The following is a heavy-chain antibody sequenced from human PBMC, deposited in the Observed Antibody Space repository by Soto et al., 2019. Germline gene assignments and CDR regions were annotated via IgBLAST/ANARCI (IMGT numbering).Heavy chain of an antibody. CDR3: VRDPFSMITGDF. D-gene: IGHD3-16*01. CDR2: IYGNDAT. J-gene: IGHJ4*02. CDR1: GFFVNTNY. Sequence: EVQLVESGGGLVQPGGSLRLSCAASGFFVNTNYMSWVRQAPGKGLEWVSVIYGNDATYYADSVKGRFTISRHNSKNTLYLQMNSLRTEDTAVCYCVRDPFSMITGDFWGQGTLVTVSS. V-gene: IGHV3-53*04.